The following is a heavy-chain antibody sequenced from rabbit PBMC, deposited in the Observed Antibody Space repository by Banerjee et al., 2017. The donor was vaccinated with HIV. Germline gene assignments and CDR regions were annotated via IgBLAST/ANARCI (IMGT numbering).Heavy chain of an antibody. CDR3: ARGQYARSSGGPLPYYIDL. Sequence: QSLEESGGDLVKPGASLTLTCTASGIDFSSYYYIYWVRQAPGKGLEWIGCIYPGGSSSTHYASWAKGRFTISKTSSTTVTLQMTSLTAADTATYFCARGQYARSSGGPLPYYIDLWGPGTLVTVS. CDR1: GIDFSSYYY. CDR2: IYPGGSSST. V-gene: IGHV1S40*01. D-gene: IGHD1-1*01. J-gene: IGHJ4*01.